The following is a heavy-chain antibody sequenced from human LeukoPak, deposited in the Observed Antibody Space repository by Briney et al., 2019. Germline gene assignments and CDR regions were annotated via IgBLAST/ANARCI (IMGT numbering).Heavy chain of an antibody. V-gene: IGHV2-5*02. CDR3: AHSRIGFVVVTAVYFDY. CDR2: IYWDDDK. D-gene: IGHD2-21*02. Sequence: SGPTLVKPTQTLTLTCTFSGFSLSTSGVGVGWIRQPPGKALEWLALIYWDDDKRFSPSLKSRLTITKDTSKNQVVLTMTNMDPVDTATYYCAHSRIGFVVVTAVYFDYCGQGTLVTVSS. J-gene: IGHJ4*02. CDR1: GFSLSTSGVG.